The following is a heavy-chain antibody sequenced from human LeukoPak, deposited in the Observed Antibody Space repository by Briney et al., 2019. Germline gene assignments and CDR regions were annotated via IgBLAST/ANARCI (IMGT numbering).Heavy chain of an antibody. D-gene: IGHD5-12*01. J-gene: IGHJ4*02. CDR3: AKGGGYSGYEIFDY. V-gene: IGHV3-30*02. Sequence: PGGSLRLSCAASGFTFSSYGMHWVRQAPGKGLEWVAFIRYDGSNKYYADSVKGRFTISRDNSKNTLYLQMNSLRAEDTAVYYCAKGGGYSGYEIFDYWGQGTLVTVSS. CDR1: GFTFSSYG. CDR2: IRYDGSNK.